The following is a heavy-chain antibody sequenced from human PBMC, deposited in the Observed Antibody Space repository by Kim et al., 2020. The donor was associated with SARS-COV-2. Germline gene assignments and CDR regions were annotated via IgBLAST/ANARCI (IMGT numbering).Heavy chain of an antibody. CDR3: ARFHRGSVYFDY. D-gene: IGHD6-25*01. CDR2: IYYSGST. V-gene: IGHV4-39*01. J-gene: IGHJ4*02. Sequence: SETLSLTCTVSGGSISSSSYYWGWIRQPPGKGLEWIGSIYYSGSTYYNPSLKSRVTISVDTSKNQFSLKLSSVTAADTTVYYCARFHRGSVYFDYWGQGTLVTVSS. CDR1: GGSISSSSYY.